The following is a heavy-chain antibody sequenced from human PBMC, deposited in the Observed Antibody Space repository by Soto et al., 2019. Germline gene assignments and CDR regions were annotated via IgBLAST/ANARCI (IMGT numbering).Heavy chain of an antibody. CDR3: AKDRECKHNNGWPQGS. V-gene: IGHV3-30*18. CDR2: ISDDGSNK. Sequence: QVQLVESGGGVVQPGRSLRLSCAASGFRFSGYGMHWVRQAPGKGLEWLAAISDDGSNKYYGDSVKGRFTISRDNSNNTLYLQINSLRAEDTAVYYCAKDRECKHNNGWPQGSWGQGTQVTVSS. D-gene: IGHD6-19*01. CDR1: GFRFSGYG. J-gene: IGHJ5*02.